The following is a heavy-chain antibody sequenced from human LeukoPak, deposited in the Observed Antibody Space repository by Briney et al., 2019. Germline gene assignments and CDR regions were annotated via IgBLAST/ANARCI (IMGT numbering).Heavy chain of an antibody. CDR3: AREGPNDGAFDS. J-gene: IGHJ5*01. CDR2: VSNSGSA. D-gene: IGHD1-1*01. V-gene: IGHV4-61*08. CDR1: GGSVSSGAYY. Sequence: SETLSLTCNVSGGSVSSGAYYWSWVRQPPGKGLDWIGYVSNSGSAEYNPSLKSRVTMSVDTTTNQFSLKLSSVTAADTAVYYCAREGPNDGAFDSWGQGTLVTVSS.